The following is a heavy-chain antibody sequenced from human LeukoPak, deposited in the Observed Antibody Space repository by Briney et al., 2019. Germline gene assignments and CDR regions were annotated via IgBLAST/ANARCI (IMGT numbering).Heavy chain of an antibody. CDR1: GGSISSYY. D-gene: IGHD2-21*01. CDR3: ASCGELGYDY. V-gene: IGHV4-4*07. Sequence: SETLSLTCTVSGGSISSYYWSWIRQPAGKGLEWIGRIYTSGSTNYNPSLKSRLTISVDASKNQFSLKLTSVTAADTAVYYCASCGELGYDYWGQGTLVTVSS. CDR2: IYTSGST. J-gene: IGHJ4*02.